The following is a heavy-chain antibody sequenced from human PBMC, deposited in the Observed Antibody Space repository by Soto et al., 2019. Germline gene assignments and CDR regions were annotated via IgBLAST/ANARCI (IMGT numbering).Heavy chain of an antibody. D-gene: IGHD3-22*01. CDR3: ASLLYYDRSGYLRHFEY. V-gene: IGHV2-5*02. CDR2: IFWDNDK. J-gene: IGHJ4*02. Sequence: SGPTLVNPTQTLTLTCTFSGFSLRNSGVGVGWIRQSPGKALEWLTLIFWDNDKRYSPSLRSRLTITKDTSKNQVVLTMANMDPVDKATYNCASLLYYDRSGYLRHFEYWGQGTPVTVS. CDR1: GFSLRNSGVG.